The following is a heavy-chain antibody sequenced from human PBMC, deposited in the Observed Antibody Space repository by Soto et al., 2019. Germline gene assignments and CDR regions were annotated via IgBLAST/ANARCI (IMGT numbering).Heavy chain of an antibody. CDR3: ARQVSSAWPPYYYDMDV. Sequence: SETLSLTCTVSGGPVSRGNYYWSWIRQPPGKGLEWIGHIHYSGSTNYNPSLKSRVTISVDTSKNQVSLKLSSVTAADTAMYFCARQVSSAWPPYYYDMDVWGQGTTVTVSS. CDR2: IHYSGST. V-gene: IGHV4-61*01. D-gene: IGHD6-25*01. CDR1: GGPVSRGNYY. J-gene: IGHJ6*02.